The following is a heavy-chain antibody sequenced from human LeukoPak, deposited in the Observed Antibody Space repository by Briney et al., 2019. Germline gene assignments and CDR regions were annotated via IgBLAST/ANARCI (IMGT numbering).Heavy chain of an antibody. CDR2: IYYSGST. Sequence: SETLSLTCTVSGGSISSSGYYWGWIRQPPGKGLEWIGSIYYSGSTYYNPSLKSRVTISVDTSKNQFSLKLNSVTAADTAVYYCARGLYRYGRSTFDYWGQGTLVTVSS. D-gene: IGHD2-2*02. CDR3: ARGLYRYGRSTFDY. CDR1: GGSISSSGYY. J-gene: IGHJ4*02. V-gene: IGHV4-39*01.